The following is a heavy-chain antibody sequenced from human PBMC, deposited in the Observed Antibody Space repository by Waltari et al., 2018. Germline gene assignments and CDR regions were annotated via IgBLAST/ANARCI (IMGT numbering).Heavy chain of an antibody. J-gene: IGHJ4*02. D-gene: IGHD5-18*01. CDR2: ISYDGSNK. CDR3: AKDVDTARYYFDY. V-gene: IGHV3-30*18. CDR1: GFTFSSYG. Sequence: QVQLVESGGGVVQPGRSLRLSCAASGFTFSSYGMHWVRQAPGKGREWVAVISYDGSNKYYADSVKGRFTISRDNSKNTLYLQMNSLRAEDTAVYYCAKDVDTARYYFDYWGQGTLVTVSS.